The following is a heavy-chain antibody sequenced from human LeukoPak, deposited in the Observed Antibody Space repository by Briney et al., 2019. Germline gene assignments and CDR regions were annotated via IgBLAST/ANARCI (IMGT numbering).Heavy chain of an antibody. CDR3: GRDLSPGSGSYFYDH. CDR2: INPNRGDT. J-gene: IGHJ4*02. D-gene: IGHD3-10*01. CDR1: GFTFSNSA. Sequence: GASVKVSCKASGFTFSNSAIQWVRQAPGQGLEWMGWINPNRGDTDYAQKFQGRVTMTRDTSISTAYMEMSRLTSDDTAVYYCGRDLSPGSGSYFYDHWGQGTLVTVSS. V-gene: IGHV1-2*02.